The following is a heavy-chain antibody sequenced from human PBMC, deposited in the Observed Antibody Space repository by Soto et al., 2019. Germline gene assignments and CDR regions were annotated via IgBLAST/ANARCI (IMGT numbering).Heavy chain of an antibody. Sequence: PGGSLRLSWAAPGFTFTNYAMNWVRQAPGKGLEWVSVISGSGESTYYADSVKGRFTISRDNSKNTLYLQMNSLRAEDTAVYFCAKDFGDIVVVVLAPYGMDVWGIGTTVTVSS. CDR3: AKDFGDIVVVVLAPYGMDV. D-gene: IGHD2-15*01. CDR1: GFTFTNYA. J-gene: IGHJ6*04. CDR2: ISGSGEST. V-gene: IGHV3-23*01.